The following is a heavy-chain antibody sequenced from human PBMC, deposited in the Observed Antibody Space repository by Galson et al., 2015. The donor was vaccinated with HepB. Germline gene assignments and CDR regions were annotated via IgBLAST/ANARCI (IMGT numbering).Heavy chain of an antibody. J-gene: IGHJ3*02. D-gene: IGHD3-9*01. CDR3: AREFYDILTGYSDAFDI. CDR1: GYIFTKHV. Sequence: SVKASCKASGYIFTKHVMNWVRQAPGQGLEWMGWINTNTGNPTYAQGFTGRFVFSLDIYVSTAYLQISSLKAEDTAVYYCAREFYDILTGYSDAFDIWGQGTMVTVSS. CDR2: INTNTGNP. V-gene: IGHV7-4-1*02.